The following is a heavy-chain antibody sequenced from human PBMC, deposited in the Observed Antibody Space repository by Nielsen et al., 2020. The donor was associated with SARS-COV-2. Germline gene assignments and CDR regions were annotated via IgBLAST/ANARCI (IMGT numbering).Heavy chain of an antibody. CDR1: GGSISSYY. Sequence: GSLRLSCTVSGGSISSYYWSWIRQPPGKELEWIGYIYYSGSTNYNPSLKSRVTISVDTSKNQFSLKLSSVTAADTAVYYCARVRWELLGGAFDIWGQGTMVTVSS. V-gene: IGHV4-59*01. CDR2: IYYSGST. D-gene: IGHD1-26*01. J-gene: IGHJ3*02. CDR3: ARVRWELLGGAFDI.